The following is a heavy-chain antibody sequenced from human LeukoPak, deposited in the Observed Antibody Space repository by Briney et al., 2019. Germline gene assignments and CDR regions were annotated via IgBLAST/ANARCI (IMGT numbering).Heavy chain of an antibody. CDR2: IRYDGSNK. V-gene: IGHV3-30*02. CDR1: GFTFSSYG. J-gene: IGHJ4*02. Sequence: GGSLRLSCAASGFTFSSYGMHWVRQAPGKGLEWVAFIRYDGSNKYYADSVKGRFTISRDNSKNTLYLQMNSLRAEGTAVYYCARDPAAQLWSKGEGFGNYWGQGTLVTVSS. D-gene: IGHD5-18*01. CDR3: ARDPAAQLWSKGEGFGNY.